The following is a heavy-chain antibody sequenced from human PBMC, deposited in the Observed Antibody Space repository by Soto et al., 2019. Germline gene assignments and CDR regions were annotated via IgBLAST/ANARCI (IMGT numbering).Heavy chain of an antibody. CDR1: GFTFSSYG. V-gene: IGHV3-30*18. D-gene: IGHD2-21*01. CDR3: AKDGHCGGDCLDY. CDR2: ISYDGSNK. J-gene: IGHJ4*02. Sequence: QVQLVESGGGVVQPGRSLRLSCAASGFTFSSYGMHWVRQAPGKGLEWVAVISYDGSNKYYADSVKGRFTISRDNSKNTLYLQMNSLRAEDTAVYYCAKDGHCGGDCLDYWGQGTLVTVSS.